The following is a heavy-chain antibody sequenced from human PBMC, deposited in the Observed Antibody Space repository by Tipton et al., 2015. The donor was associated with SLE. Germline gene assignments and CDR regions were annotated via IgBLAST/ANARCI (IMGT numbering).Heavy chain of an antibody. Sequence: SLRLSCATSGFTLNSYSMNWVRQAPGKGLEWVASISSGSTYIHYADTVKGRFIISRDNAKRSLYLQMNSLRVDDTAMYFCTRDRYSNQPPFAYWGQGSLVTVSS. CDR3: TRDRYSNQPPFAY. D-gene: IGHD4-11*01. CDR1: GFTLNSYS. CDR2: ISSGSTYI. J-gene: IGHJ4*02. V-gene: IGHV3-21*01.